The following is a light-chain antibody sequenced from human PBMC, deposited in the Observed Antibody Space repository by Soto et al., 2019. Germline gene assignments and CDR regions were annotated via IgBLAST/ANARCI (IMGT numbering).Light chain of an antibody. CDR3: QSYDSSLSPYV. CDR1: SSNIGAGYD. J-gene: IGLJ1*01. V-gene: IGLV1-40*01. CDR2: ANS. Sequence: QSVLTQPPSVSGAPGQRVTISCTGSSSNIGAGYDVHWYQQLPGTAPKLLISANSNRPSGVPDRFSGSKSGTSASLAITGLHAEDEADYYCQSYDSSLSPYVFGTGTKVTVL.